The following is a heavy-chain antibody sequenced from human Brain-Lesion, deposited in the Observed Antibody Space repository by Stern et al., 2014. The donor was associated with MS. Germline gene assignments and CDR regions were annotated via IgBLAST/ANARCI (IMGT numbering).Heavy chain of an antibody. CDR1: GYSIISAAFS. V-gene: IGHV4-30-2*01. Sequence: HLQLQESGSGLVKPSQTLSLTCSVSGYSIISAAFSWTWIRQDPGKGLECIGYMYYDRSPLYTQSLWWRLNLSFDTHKHAFYQQMNSVTAADTAVYYCARGRSRVHPPLDPWGQGTLVTVSS. D-gene: IGHD2-2*01. CDR2: MYYDRSP. CDR3: ARGRSRVHPPLDP. J-gene: IGHJ5*02.